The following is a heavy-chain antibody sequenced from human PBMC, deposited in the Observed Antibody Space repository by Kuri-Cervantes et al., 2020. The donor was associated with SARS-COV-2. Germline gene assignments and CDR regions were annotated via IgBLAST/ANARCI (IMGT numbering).Heavy chain of an antibody. Sequence: VSVKVSCKASGYTFTSYGISWVRQAPGQGLEWMGWISAYNGNTNYAQKLQGRVTMTTDTSTSTAYMELRSPRSDDTAVYYCASWGRDMTTVTWVDYWGQGTLVTVSS. CDR2: ISAYNGNT. V-gene: IGHV1-18*01. CDR3: ASWGRDMTTVTWVDY. CDR1: GYTFTSYG. D-gene: IGHD4-17*01. J-gene: IGHJ4*02.